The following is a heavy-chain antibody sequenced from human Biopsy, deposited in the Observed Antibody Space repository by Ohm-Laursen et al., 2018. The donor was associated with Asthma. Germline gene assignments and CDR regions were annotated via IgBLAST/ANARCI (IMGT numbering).Heavy chain of an antibody. CDR2: IYYSGST. J-gene: IGHJ6*02. CDR3: ARDGSSVAGTPYGMDV. D-gene: IGHD6-19*01. Sequence: SQTLSLTCTVSGGSISSGGYYWSWIRQHPGKGLEWIGYIYYSGSTHYNPSLKSRVTISVDTSKNQFSLKLSSVTAADTAVYYCARDGSSVAGTPYGMDVWGQGTTVTVSS. V-gene: IGHV4-31*03. CDR1: GGSISSGGYY.